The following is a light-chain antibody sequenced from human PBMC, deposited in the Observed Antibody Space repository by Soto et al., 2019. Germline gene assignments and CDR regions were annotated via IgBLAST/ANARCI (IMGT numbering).Light chain of an antibody. V-gene: IGKV3-15*01. J-gene: IGKJ1*01. CDR3: QQYNNWPPDRT. Sequence: EIVMTQSPATLSVSPGERATLSCRASQSVGSNLAWYLQKPGQAPRLLIYGASTRATGIPARFSGSGSGTESTLTISSLQSEAFAIYFCQQYNNWPPDRTFGQGTKVEIK. CDR1: QSVGSN. CDR2: GAS.